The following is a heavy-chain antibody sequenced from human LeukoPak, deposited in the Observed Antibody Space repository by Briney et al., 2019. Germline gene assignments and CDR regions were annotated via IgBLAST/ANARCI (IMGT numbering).Heavy chain of an antibody. J-gene: IGHJ4*02. CDR1: GFTFDDYA. CDR2: ISGSGGST. Sequence: PGRSLRLSCAASGFTFDDYAMSWVRQAPGKGLEWVSAISGSGGSTYYADSVKGRFTISRDNSKNTLYLQMNSLRAEDTAVYYCAKAERITMVRGVLTDWGQGTLVTVSS. V-gene: IGHV3-23*01. CDR3: AKAERITMVRGVLTD. D-gene: IGHD3-10*01.